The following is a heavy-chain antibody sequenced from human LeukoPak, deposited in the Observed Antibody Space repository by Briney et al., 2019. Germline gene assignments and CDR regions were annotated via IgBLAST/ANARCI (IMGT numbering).Heavy chain of an antibody. CDR3: AKEIAGSYYLFDY. D-gene: IGHD3-10*01. CDR2: XSASGGGX. Sequence: PGGSLRLSCTAXGXTFSXXXXXXXXXXXXXXXXXXXXXSASGGGXXXXXXXXXXXTXXRDXXXNTLYLQMNSLRAEDTALYYCAKEIAGSYYLFDYWGQGTLVTVSS. V-gene: IGHV3-23*01. CDR1: GXTFSXXX. J-gene: IGHJ4*02.